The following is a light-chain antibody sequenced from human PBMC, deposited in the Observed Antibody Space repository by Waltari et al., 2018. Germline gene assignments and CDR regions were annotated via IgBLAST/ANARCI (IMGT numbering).Light chain of an antibody. CDR3: QQYNLWPPWT. CDR1: HSISSH. Sequence: EIVMTQSPATLSVSPGARATLSCRASHSISSHLAWYQQKPGQAPRLLIYGASTRATCIPARFSGSGSVTEFTLTINSLQSEDVAVYYCQQYNLWPPWTFGQGTKVEIK. CDR2: GAS. V-gene: IGKV3-15*01. J-gene: IGKJ1*01.